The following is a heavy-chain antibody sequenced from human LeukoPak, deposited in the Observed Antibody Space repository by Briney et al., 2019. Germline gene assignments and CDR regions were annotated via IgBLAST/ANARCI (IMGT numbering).Heavy chain of an antibody. V-gene: IGHV3-30*02. CDR3: AKDQITMVRGVTSQTDY. Sequence: PGGSLRLSCAASVFTFSRYGMHWVRQAPGKGLEWVAFIRYDGSNKYYADSVKGRFTISRDNSKNTLYLQMNSLRAEDTAVYYCAKDQITMVRGVTSQTDYWGQGTLVTVSS. D-gene: IGHD3-10*01. CDR2: IRYDGSNK. J-gene: IGHJ4*02. CDR1: VFTFSRYG.